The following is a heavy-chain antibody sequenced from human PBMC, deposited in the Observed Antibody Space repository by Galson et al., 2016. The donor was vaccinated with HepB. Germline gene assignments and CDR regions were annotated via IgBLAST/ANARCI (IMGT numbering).Heavy chain of an antibody. D-gene: IGHD1-26*01. CDR3: ARDEARFPRLLNY. Sequence: SETLSLTCSVSGGSISSYYWNWIRQTPGKGLEWIGYIYYTGTTDYNPSLKSRVTISLDTSKNKLPLKLSSVTAADTAVYYCARDEARFPRLLNYWGRGTLVTVSS. J-gene: IGHJ4*02. V-gene: IGHV4-59*01. CDR1: GGSISSYY. CDR2: IYYTGTT.